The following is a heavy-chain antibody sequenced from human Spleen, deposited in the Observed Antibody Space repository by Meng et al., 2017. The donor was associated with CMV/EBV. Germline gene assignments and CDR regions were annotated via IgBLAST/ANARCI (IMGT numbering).Heavy chain of an antibody. CDR1: DYTVTTYW. Sequence: YDYTVTTYWMAGVRQRPGRGLEWMGIIYPGGSDIRYGPSFQGQVTISADKSLSTAYLHWSSLKASDTAMYYCARGSLGIFGVVAGDYWGQGTLVTVSS. CDR2: IYPGGSDI. J-gene: IGHJ4*02. V-gene: IGHV5-51*01. D-gene: IGHD3-3*01. CDR3: ARGSLGIFGVVAGDY.